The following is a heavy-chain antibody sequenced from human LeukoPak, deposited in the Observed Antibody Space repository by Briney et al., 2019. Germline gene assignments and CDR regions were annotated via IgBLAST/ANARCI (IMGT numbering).Heavy chain of an antibody. CDR3: AREAYNWNERLLRGFDY. Sequence: WASVKVSCKASGYTFTGYYMHWVRQAPGQGLEWMGRINPNSGGTNYAQKFQGRVTMTRDESTSTAYMELSSLRSEDTAVYYCAREAYNWNERLLRGFDYWGQGTLVTVSS. D-gene: IGHD1-20*01. V-gene: IGHV1-2*06. J-gene: IGHJ4*02. CDR2: INPNSGGT. CDR1: GYTFTGYY.